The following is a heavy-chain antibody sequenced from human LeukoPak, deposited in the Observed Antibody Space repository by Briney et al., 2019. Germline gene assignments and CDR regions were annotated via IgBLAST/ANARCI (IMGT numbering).Heavy chain of an antibody. CDR2: INHSGST. V-gene: IGHV4-34*01. CDR1: GGSFSGYY. Sequence: PSETLSLTCAVYGGSFSGYYWSWIRQPPGKGLEWIGEINHSGSTNYNPSLKSRVTISVDTSKNQFSLKLSSVTAADTAVYYCARGVGYKWEDYWGQGTLVTVSS. CDR3: ARGVGYKWEDY. D-gene: IGHD1-26*01. J-gene: IGHJ4*02.